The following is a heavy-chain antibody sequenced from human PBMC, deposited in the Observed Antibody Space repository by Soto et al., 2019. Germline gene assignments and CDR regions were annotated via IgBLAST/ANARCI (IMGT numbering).Heavy chain of an antibody. Sequence: GGSLRLSCAASGFTFSSYGMHWVRQAPGKGLEWVAVISYDGSNKYYADSVKGRFTISRDNSKNTLYLQMNSLRAEDTAVYYCAKPLSVYGDYGEGDAFDIWGQGTMVTVSS. D-gene: IGHD4-17*01. CDR1: GFTFSSYG. CDR2: ISYDGSNK. J-gene: IGHJ3*02. CDR3: AKPLSVYGDYGEGDAFDI. V-gene: IGHV3-30*18.